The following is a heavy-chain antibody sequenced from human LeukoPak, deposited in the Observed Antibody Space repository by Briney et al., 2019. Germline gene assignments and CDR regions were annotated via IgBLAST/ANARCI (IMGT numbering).Heavy chain of an antibody. CDR3: AREGVIGDGYNLFDY. Sequence: ASVKVSCKASGYTFTGYYMHWVRQAPGQGLEWMGWINPHSGGTNSEQNFQGRVTMSRDTSISTVYMELSRLRSDDTALYYCAREGVIGDGYNLFDYWGQGTLVTVSS. CDR1: GYTFTGYY. D-gene: IGHD5-24*01. V-gene: IGHV1-2*02. CDR2: INPHSGGT. J-gene: IGHJ4*02.